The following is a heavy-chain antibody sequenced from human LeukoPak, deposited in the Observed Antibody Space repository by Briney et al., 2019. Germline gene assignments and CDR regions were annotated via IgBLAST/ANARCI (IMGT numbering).Heavy chain of an antibody. J-gene: IGHJ4*02. CDR1: GGSIKNYY. Sequence: PSETLSLTCIVSGGSIKNYYWSWIRQPPGKGLEYIGYIYYTGSTNYNPSLKSRVTISVDTSKNQFSLKLTSVTAADTAVYYCARQISRSGRFNYFFDYWGQGTLVTVSS. CDR3: ARQISRSGRFNYFFDY. D-gene: IGHD3-10*01. CDR2: IYYTGST. V-gene: IGHV4-59*08.